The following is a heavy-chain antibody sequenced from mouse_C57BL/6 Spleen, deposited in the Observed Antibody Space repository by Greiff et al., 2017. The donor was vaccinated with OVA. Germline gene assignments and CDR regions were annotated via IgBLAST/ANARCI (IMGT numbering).Heavy chain of an antibody. D-gene: IGHD2-1*01. V-gene: IGHV1-81*01. CDR3: ARGADLLWDYYAMDY. CDR2: IYPRSGNT. CDR1: GYTFTSYG. J-gene: IGHJ4*01. Sequence: QVQLKESGAELARPGASVKLSCKASGYTFTSYGISWVKQRTGQGLEWIGEIYPRSGNTYYNEKFKGKATLTADKSSSTAYMELRSLTSEDSAVYFCARGADLLWDYYAMDYWGQGTSVTVSS.